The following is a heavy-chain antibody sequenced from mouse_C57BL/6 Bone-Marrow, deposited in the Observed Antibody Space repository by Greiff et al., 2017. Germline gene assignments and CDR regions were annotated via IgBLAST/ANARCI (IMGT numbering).Heavy chain of an antibody. Sequence: EVKLMESGEGLVKPGGSLKLSCAASGFTFSSYAMSWVRQTPEKRLEWVAYISSGGDYIYYADTVKGRFTFSRDNARNPLYLKMSCLKSEDTAMYYCTRAATVFDYWGQGTTLTVSS. V-gene: IGHV5-9-1*02. CDR1: GFTFSSYA. CDR3: TRAATVFDY. J-gene: IGHJ2*01. D-gene: IGHD1-1*01. CDR2: ISSGGDYI.